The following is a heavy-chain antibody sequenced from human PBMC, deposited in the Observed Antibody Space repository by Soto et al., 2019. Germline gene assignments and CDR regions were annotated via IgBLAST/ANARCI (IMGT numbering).Heavy chain of an antibody. CDR3: ASHVRKVGTDY. D-gene: IGHD1-26*01. CDR2: IFYSGST. CDR1: GDSIGNSY. V-gene: IGHV4-59*08. J-gene: IGHJ4*02. Sequence: QVQLQESGPGLVKPSETLSLTCTVSGDSIGNSYWSWIRQPPGKGLVWIGYIFYSGSTYYNPSLKSRVTISVDTSKNQLSLKLSAVTAADTAVYYCASHVRKVGTDYWGQGTLVTVPS.